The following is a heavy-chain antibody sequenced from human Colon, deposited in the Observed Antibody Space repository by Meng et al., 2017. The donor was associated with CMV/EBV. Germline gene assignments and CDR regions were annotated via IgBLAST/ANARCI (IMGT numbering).Heavy chain of an antibody. CDR1: GGSINSDY. J-gene: IGHJ4*02. Sequence: GSLRLSCTVSGGSINSDYWTWVRQPPGKGLEWIGFFSNSGGSLYNPSLESRAFISGDTSKSQFSLRLDSLTSADTALYSCARLHHGFSNGYGVFDSWSQGTLVTVSS. CDR2: FSNSGGS. V-gene: IGHV4-59*01. D-gene: IGHD5-18*01. CDR3: ARLHHGFSNGYGVFDS.